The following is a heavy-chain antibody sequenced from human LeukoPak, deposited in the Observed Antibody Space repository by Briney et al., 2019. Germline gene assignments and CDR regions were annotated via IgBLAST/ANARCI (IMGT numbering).Heavy chain of an antibody. J-gene: IGHJ5*02. D-gene: IGHD6-19*01. CDR3: ARVRIAVGHNWFDP. Sequence: ASVKVSCKASGYTFTSYDINWVRQAPGQGLEWMGWMNPNSGNTGYAQKFQGRVTMTRNTSISTAYMELSSLRSEDTGVYYCARVRIAVGHNWFDPWGQGTLVTVSS. CDR1: GYTFTSYD. CDR2: MNPNSGNT. V-gene: IGHV1-8*01.